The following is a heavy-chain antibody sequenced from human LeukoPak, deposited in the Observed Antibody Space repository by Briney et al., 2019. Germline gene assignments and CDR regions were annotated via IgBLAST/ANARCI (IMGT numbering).Heavy chain of an antibody. CDR1: GFTFRNYA. CDR3: ARWQWGNYYYYYGMDV. Sequence: GGSLRLSCAASGFTFRNYAVHWVRQAPGKGLEHVSAISSNGGSTYYANSVKGRFTTSRDNSKNTLYLQMNSLRAEDTAVYYCARWQWGNYYYYYGMDVWGQGTTVTVSS. D-gene: IGHD3-16*01. CDR2: ISSNGGST. V-gene: IGHV3-64*01. J-gene: IGHJ6*02.